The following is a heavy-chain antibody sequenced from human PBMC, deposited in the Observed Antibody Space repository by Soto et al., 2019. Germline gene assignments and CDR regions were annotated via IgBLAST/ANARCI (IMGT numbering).Heavy chain of an antibody. Sequence: GESLKISCKGSGYSVTSYWISWVRQMPGKGLEWMGRIDPSDSYTNYSPSFQGHVTISADKSISTAYLQWSSLKASDTAMYYRAREGYYYDSSGYYGYYYYGMDVWGQGTTVTVSS. V-gene: IGHV5-10-1*01. CDR2: IDPSDSYT. J-gene: IGHJ6*02. CDR3: AREGYYYDSSGYYGYYYYGMDV. D-gene: IGHD3-22*01. CDR1: GYSVTSYW.